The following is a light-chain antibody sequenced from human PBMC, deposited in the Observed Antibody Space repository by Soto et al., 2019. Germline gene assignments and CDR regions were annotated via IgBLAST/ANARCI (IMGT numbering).Light chain of an antibody. CDR3: GSYTSSSNYV. CDR1: ISDVAAYDY. V-gene: IGLV2-14*01. J-gene: IGLJ1*01. CDR2: EVS. Sequence: QSALTQPGSVSGSPGQSITISCTGSISDVAAYDYVSWYQQHPGKAPKLIIFEVSNRPSGSSSRFSGSKSGNTASLTISGLQTEDEAHYYCGSYTSSSNYVFGTGTKVAV.